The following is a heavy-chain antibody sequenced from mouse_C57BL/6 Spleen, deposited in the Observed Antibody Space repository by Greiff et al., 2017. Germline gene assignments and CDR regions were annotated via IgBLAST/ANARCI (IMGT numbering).Heavy chain of an antibody. Sequence: VQLQQSGPELVKPGASVKISCKASGYTFTDYYMNWVKQSHGKSLEWIGDINPNNGGTSYNQKFKGKATLTVDKSSSTAYMELRSLTSEDSAVYYCARRGPLYYFDYWGQGTTLTVSS. V-gene: IGHV1-26*01. CDR2: INPNNGGT. CDR1: GYTFTDYY. CDR3: ARRGPLYYFDY. J-gene: IGHJ2*01.